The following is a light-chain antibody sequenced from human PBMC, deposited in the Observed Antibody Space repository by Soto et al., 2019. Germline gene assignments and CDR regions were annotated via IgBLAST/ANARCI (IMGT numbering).Light chain of an antibody. Sequence: EIVMTQSPATLSVSPGERATLSCRASQSISRNLAWYQQKPGQAPRLLIYGASARATGIPARFSGSGSGTEFTLTISRLQSEDFAVYYCQQYNNWPFTFGPGTKVDIK. J-gene: IGKJ3*01. V-gene: IGKV3-15*01. CDR1: QSISRN. CDR2: GAS. CDR3: QQYNNWPFT.